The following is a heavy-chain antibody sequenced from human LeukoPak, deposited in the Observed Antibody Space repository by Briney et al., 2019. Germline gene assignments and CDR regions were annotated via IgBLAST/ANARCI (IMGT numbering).Heavy chain of an antibody. V-gene: IGHV3-21*01. CDR2: ISSSSSYI. J-gene: IGHJ4*02. D-gene: IGHD1-26*01. CDR3: ARGRGSYSPADFDY. CDR1: GFTFSSYS. Sequence: GGSLRLSCAASGFTFSSYSMNWVRQAPGKGLEWVSSISSSSSYIYYADSVKGRFTISRDNAKNSLYLQMNSLRAEDTAVYYCARGRGSYSPADFDYWGQGTLVTVSS.